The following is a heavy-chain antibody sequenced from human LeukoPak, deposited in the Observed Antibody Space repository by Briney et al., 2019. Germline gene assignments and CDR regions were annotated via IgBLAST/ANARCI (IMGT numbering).Heavy chain of an antibody. CDR3: CRNRRLFHYYYMDV. CDR2: TRNKANSYTT. D-gene: IGHD2/OR15-2a*01. J-gene: IGHJ6*03. Sequence: PGRSLRLSCAASGFTFSDHYMDWVRQAPGKGLEWVGRTRNKANSYTTEYAASVKGRFTISRDDSKNSLYLQMNSLKTEDTAVYYCCRNRRLFHYYYMDVWGKGTTVTVSS. V-gene: IGHV3-72*01. CDR1: GFTFSDHY.